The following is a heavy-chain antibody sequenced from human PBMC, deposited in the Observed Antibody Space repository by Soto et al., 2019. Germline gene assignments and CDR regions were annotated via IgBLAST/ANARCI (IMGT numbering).Heavy chain of an antibody. J-gene: IGHJ6*02. Sequence: SVKVSCKASGFTFPRSAVQWVRQARGQRLEWIGWIVVGSGDTNSAQKFQERVTITRDMSTSTAYIELSNLRSEDTAVYYCAATIIAAVGTGYYYGMDVWGQGTTVTVSS. D-gene: IGHD6-13*01. CDR2: IVVGSGDT. V-gene: IGHV1-58*01. CDR3: AATIIAAVGTGYYYGMDV. CDR1: GFTFPRSA.